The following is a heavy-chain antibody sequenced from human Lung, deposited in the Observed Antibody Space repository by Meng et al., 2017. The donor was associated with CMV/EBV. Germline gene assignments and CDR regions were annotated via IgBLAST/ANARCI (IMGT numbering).Heavy chain of an antibody. Sequence: GGSXRLXCAASGVTFNYYYIHWVRQAPGKGLEWVGRIRDKANSYMTEYAASVKGKFAISRDDSKNSVYLQMNSLQGEDTAVYFCAIDGGGYCSSWGQGTLVTASS. D-gene: IGHD6-13*01. CDR3: AIDGGGYCSS. CDR1: GVTFNYYY. CDR2: IRDKANSYMT. J-gene: IGHJ4*02. V-gene: IGHV3-72*01.